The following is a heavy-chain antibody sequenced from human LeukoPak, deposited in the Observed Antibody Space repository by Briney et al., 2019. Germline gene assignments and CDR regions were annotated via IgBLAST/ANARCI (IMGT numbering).Heavy chain of an antibody. CDR2: IKQDGSEK. D-gene: IGHD2-2*01. V-gene: IGHV3-7*01. Sequence: GGSLRLSCAASGFTFSSYWMSWVRQAPGKGLEWVANIKQDGSEKYYVDSVKGRFTISRDNAKNSLYLQMNSLRAEDTAVYYCARLIVVVPAAIHPFDYWGQGTLVTVSS. CDR1: GFTFSSYW. CDR3: ARLIVVVPAAIHPFDY. J-gene: IGHJ4*02.